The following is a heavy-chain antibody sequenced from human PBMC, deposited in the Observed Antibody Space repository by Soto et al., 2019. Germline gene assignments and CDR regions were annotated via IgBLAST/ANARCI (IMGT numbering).Heavy chain of an antibody. CDR1: GFNFSSYE. CDR2: ISSSGSTI. J-gene: IGHJ6*02. D-gene: IGHD2-2*01. V-gene: IGHV3-48*03. CDR3: ASNTLHCSSTSCYPGSSSWSYYYGMDV. Sequence: PWGSLRLSCAASGFNFSSYEMNWVRQAPGKGLERVSYISSSGSTIYYADSVKGRFTISRDNAKNSLYLQMNSLRAEYTAVYYCASNTLHCSSTSCYPGSSSWSYYYGMDVWGQGTTVTVSS.